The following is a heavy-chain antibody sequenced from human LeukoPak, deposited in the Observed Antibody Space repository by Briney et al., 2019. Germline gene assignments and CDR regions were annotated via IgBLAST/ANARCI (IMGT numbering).Heavy chain of an antibody. Sequence: PGGSLRLSCAASGFTFSDYYMNWIRQAPGKGLEWVSYISSSGSTKYYADSVKGRFTISRDNAENSLYLQINSLRAGDTAVYYCARGEDWFAPWGQGTLVTVSS. CDR1: GFTFSDYY. V-gene: IGHV3-11*01. CDR3: ARGEDWFAP. CDR2: ISSSGSTK. J-gene: IGHJ5*02.